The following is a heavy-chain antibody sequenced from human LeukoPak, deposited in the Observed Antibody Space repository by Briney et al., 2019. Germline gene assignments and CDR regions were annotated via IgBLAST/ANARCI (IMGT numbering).Heavy chain of an antibody. CDR3: AKTGARHSSSSNFDY. J-gene: IGHJ4*02. CDR2: ISGSGDRT. CDR1: GFTFSTYA. Sequence: GGSLRLPCAASGFTFSTYAMSWVRQAPRKGLEWVSAISGSGDRTYYADSVKGRFTISRDNSKNTLFLQMNSLRAEDTAVYYCAKTGARHSSSSNFDYWGQGTLVTVSS. D-gene: IGHD6-6*01. V-gene: IGHV3-23*01.